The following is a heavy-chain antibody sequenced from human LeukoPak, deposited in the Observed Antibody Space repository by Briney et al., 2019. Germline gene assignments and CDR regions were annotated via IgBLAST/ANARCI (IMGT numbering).Heavy chain of an antibody. CDR1: GFTFSSYA. D-gene: IGHD2/OR15-2a*01. V-gene: IGHV3-66*01. Sequence: GGSLRLSCEASGFTFSSYAMSWVRQAPGKGLEWVSVIYSGGSTYYADSVKGRFTISRDNSKNTLYLQMSSLRAEDTAVYYCATTFGGAYTAFDYWGQGALVTVSS. CDR2: IYSGGST. CDR3: ATTFGGAYTAFDY. J-gene: IGHJ4*02.